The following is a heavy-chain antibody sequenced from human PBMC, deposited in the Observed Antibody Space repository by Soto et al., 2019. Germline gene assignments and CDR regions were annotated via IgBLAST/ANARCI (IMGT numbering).Heavy chain of an antibody. J-gene: IGHJ6*03. CDR1: GGSISSYY. Sequence: SETLSLTCTVSGGSISSYYWSWIRQPPGKGLEWIGYIYYSGSTNYNPSLKGRVTISVDTSKNQFSLKLSSVTAADTAVYYCARQPGGMDVWGKGTTVTVSS. CDR3: ARQPGGMDV. V-gene: IGHV4-59*08. D-gene: IGHD2-2*01. CDR2: IYYSGST.